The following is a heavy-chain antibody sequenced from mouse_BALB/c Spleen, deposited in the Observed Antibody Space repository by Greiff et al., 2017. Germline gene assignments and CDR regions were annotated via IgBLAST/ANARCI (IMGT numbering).Heavy chain of an antibody. V-gene: IGHV14-1*02. CDR2: IDPENGNT. J-gene: IGHJ3*01. Sequence: EVKLQESGAELVRPGALVKLSCKASGFNIKDYYMHWVKQRPEQGLEWIGWIDPENGNTIYDPKFQGKASITADTSSNTAYLQLSSLTSEDTAVYYCARGADYGSARFAYWGQGTLVTVSA. CDR1: GFNIKDYY. D-gene: IGHD1-1*01. CDR3: ARGADYGSARFAY.